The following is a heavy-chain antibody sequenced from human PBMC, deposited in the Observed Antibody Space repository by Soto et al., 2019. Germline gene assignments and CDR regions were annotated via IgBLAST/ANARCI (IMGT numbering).Heavy chain of an antibody. CDR1: GFTLPGYS. CDR2: ISSSSDTI. V-gene: IGHV3-48*01. CDR3: ARSSTFYDY. D-gene: IGHD6-6*01. J-gene: IGHJ4*02. Sequence: EVQVVESGGDSVQPGGSLRLSCAPSGFTLPGYSMNWVRQAPGKGLEWVSYISSSSDTIYYADSVKGRFTISRDNAKNLLYLQMKSLRAEDTAVYYCARSSTFYDYWGQGTPVTVSS.